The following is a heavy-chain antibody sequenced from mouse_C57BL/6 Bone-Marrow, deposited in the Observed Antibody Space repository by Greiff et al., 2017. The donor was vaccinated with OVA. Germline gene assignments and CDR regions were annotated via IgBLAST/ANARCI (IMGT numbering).Heavy chain of an antibody. D-gene: IGHD1-1*01. CDR1: GYTFTSYN. Sequence: QVQLQQSGAELVRPGASVKMSCKASGYTFTSYNMHWVKQTPRQGLEWIGAIYPGNGDTSYNQKFKGKATLTVDKSSSTAYMQLSSLTSEESAVPYGSSYVGYFDYWGQGTTLTVSS. CDR3: SSYVGYFDY. CDR2: IYPGNGDT. J-gene: IGHJ2*01. V-gene: IGHV1-12*01.